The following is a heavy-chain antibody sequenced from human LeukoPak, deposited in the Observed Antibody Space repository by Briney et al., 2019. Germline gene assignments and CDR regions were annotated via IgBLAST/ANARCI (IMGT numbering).Heavy chain of an antibody. CDR3: AKDGPHEYYDLWSGYYRPMACFQH. V-gene: IGHV3-23*01. Sequence: GGSLRPSCAASGFTFSSYAMSWVRQAPGKGLEWVSAISGGGGSTYYADSAKGRFTISRDNSKNTLYLQMNSLRAEDTAVYYCAKDGPHEYYDLWSGYYRPMACFQHWGQGTLVTVSS. CDR1: GFTFSSYA. J-gene: IGHJ1*01. CDR2: ISGGGGST. D-gene: IGHD3-3*01.